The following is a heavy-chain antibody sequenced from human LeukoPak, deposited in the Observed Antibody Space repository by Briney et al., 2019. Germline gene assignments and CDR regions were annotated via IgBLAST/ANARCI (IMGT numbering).Heavy chain of an antibody. V-gene: IGHV4-59*08. Sequence: SETLSLTCTVSGGSISSYYWSWIRQPPGKGLEWIGYIYYSGSTNYNPSLKSRVTISVDTSKNQFSLKLSSVTAADTAVYYCARAGTIFGVVIIYGAFDIWGQGTMVTVSS. CDR3: ARAGTIFGVVIIYGAFDI. CDR1: GGSISSYY. CDR2: IYYSGST. D-gene: IGHD3-3*01. J-gene: IGHJ3*02.